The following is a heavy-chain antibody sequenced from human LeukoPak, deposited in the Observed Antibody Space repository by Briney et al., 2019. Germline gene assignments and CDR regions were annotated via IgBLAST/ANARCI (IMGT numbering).Heavy chain of an antibody. CDR3: AAGVTGTTRLFDY. J-gene: IGHJ4*02. D-gene: IGHD1-7*01. CDR2: INHSGST. Sequence: SETLSLTCAVYGGSFSGYYWSWIRQPPGKGLEWIGEINHSGSTNYNPSLKSRATISVDTSKNQFSLKLSSVTAADTAVYYCAAGVTGTTRLFDYWGQGTLVTVSS. V-gene: IGHV4-34*01. CDR1: GGSFSGYY.